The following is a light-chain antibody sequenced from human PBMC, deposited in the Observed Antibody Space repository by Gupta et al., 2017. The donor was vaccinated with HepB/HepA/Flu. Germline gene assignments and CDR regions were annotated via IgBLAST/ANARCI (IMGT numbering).Light chain of an antibody. V-gene: IGLV1-44*01. Sequence: SVLTQPPAPSGTPWQRVTISCSGTSSNIGGNAVNWYHQLPATTPKLLIYSDNQRRSGVPDRFSGSTSGASAALTITGLQSDDEADYYCAASDGNNKVLVFGGGTKLTVL. CDR1: SSNIGGNA. CDR2: SDN. J-gene: IGLJ2*01. CDR3: AASDGNNKVLV.